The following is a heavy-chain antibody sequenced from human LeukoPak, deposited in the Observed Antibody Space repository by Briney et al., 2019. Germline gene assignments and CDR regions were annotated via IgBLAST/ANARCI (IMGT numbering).Heavy chain of an antibody. D-gene: IGHD2-15*01. CDR3: AKGGYCSGGSCYSDYFDY. J-gene: IGHJ4*02. CDR2: ISGSGGST. V-gene: IGHV3-23*01. Sequence: LPGGSLRLXCAASGFTFSSYAMSWVRQAPGKGLEWVSAISGSGGSTYYADSVKGRFTISRDNSKNTLYLQMNSLRAEDTAVYYCAKGGYCSGGSCYSDYFDYWGQGTLVTVSS. CDR1: GFTFSSYA.